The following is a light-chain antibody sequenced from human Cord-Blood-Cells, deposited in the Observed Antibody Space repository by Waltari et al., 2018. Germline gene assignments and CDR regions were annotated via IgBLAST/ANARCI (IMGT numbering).Light chain of an antibody. CDR3: CSYAGSDYV. V-gene: IGLV2-23*01. CDR1: SSDVWSYNL. J-gene: IGLJ1*01. CDR2: EGS. Sequence: QSALTQPASVSGSPGQSITISCTGTSSDVWSYNLVPWYQQHPGKAPKLMIYEGSKRPSGVSNRFSGAKSGNTASLTISGLQAEDEADYYCCSYAGSDYVFGTGTKVTVL.